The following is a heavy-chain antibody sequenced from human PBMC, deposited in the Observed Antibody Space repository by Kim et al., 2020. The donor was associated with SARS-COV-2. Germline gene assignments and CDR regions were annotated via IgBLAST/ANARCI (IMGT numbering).Heavy chain of an antibody. CDR1: GFTFDDYA. J-gene: IGHJ6*02. V-gene: IGHV3-43*02. Sequence: GGSLRLSCAASGFTFDDYAMHWVRQAPGKGLEWVSLIRGDGGGTYYADSVKGRFTISRDNSKNSLYLQMNSLRTEDTALYYCAKDPSLDYDILTGYGMDVWGQGTTVTVSS. CDR2: IRGDGGGT. D-gene: IGHD3-9*01. CDR3: AKDPSLDYDILTGYGMDV.